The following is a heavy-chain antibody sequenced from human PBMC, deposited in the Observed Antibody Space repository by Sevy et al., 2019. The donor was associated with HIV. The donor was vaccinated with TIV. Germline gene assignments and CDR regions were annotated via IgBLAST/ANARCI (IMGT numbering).Heavy chain of an antibody. CDR2: IYHSGST. D-gene: IGHD2-15*01. Sequence: SETLSLTCAVSGYSISSGYYWGWIRQPPGKGLEWIGSIYHSGSTYYNPSLKSRVTISVDTSKNQFSLKLSSVTAADTAVYYCARDHVGEWGVVATAYNCFDPWGQGTLVTVSS. CDR1: GYSISSGYY. J-gene: IGHJ5*02. CDR3: ARDHVGEWGVVATAYNCFDP. V-gene: IGHV4-38-2*02.